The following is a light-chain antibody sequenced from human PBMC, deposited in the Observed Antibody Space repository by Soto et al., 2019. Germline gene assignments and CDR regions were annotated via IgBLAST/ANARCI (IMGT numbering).Light chain of an antibody. Sequence: QSALAQPASVSGSPGQSITISCTKTSXDVGSYNLVSWYQQHPAKAPKLIIYEGSKRPSAVSSRFSGSDSGNTASLTISGLQAEDEADYYCCSYAGSGTYVFGGGTKVTVL. CDR3: CSYAGSGTYV. V-gene: IGLV2-23*01. CDR1: SXDVGSYNL. J-gene: IGLJ1*01. CDR2: EGS.